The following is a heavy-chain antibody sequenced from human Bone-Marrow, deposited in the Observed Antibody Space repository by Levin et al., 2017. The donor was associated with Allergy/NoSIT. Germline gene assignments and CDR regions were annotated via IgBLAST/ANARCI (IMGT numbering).Heavy chain of an antibody. Sequence: SETLSLTCTVSGGSISSGGYYWSWIRQHPGKGLEWIGYIYYSGSTYYNLSLKSRVTISVDTSKNQFSLKLSSVTAADTAVYYCARADGDYDAFDIWGQGTMVTVSS. CDR3: ARADGDYDAFDI. CDR2: IYYSGST. V-gene: IGHV4-31*03. J-gene: IGHJ3*02. CDR1: GGSISSGGYY. D-gene: IGHD4-17*01.